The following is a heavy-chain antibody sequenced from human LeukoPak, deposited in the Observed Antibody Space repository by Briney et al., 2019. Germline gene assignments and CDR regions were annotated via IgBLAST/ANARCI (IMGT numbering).Heavy chain of an antibody. D-gene: IGHD4-17*01. V-gene: IGHV3-15*01. Sequence: PGGSLRLSCAASGFTFSSYSMSWVRQAPGKGLEWVGRIKSKTDGGTTDYAAPVKGRFTISRDDSKNTLYLQMNSLKTEDTAVYYCTTGNMTTVTTQFDYWGQGTLVTVSS. CDR2: IKSKTDGGTT. J-gene: IGHJ4*02. CDR3: TTGNMTTVTTQFDY. CDR1: GFTFSSYS.